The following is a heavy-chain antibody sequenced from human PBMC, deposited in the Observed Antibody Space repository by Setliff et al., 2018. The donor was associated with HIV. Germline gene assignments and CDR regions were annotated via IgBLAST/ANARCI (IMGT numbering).Heavy chain of an antibody. D-gene: IGHD5-18*01. Sequence: SETLSLTCAVYGGSFSGYYWSWIRQPPGKGLEWVGEINHSGGTNYNPSLKSRVTMSVDTSKNQFSLKLSSVTAADTAVFYCARGGYSYGFGRHRAYFQYWGQGTQVTVPQ. CDR1: GGSFSGYY. CDR3: ARGGYSYGFGRHRAYFQY. V-gene: IGHV4-34*01. J-gene: IGHJ1*01. CDR2: INHSGGT.